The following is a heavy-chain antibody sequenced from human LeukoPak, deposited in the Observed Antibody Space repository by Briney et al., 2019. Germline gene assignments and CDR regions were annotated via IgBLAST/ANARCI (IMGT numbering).Heavy chain of an antibody. CDR1: GGSISSYY. CDR2: LFYTGST. CDR3: ATLTGGDDAFDI. V-gene: IGHV4-59*01. J-gene: IGHJ3*02. D-gene: IGHD4-23*01. Sequence: SETLSLTCTVSGGSISSYYWRWIRPPPGKGLVWIGYLFYTGSTNYNPSLKSRVTISVLTSKNRFSLKLSSVTAADTAVYYCATLTGGDDAFDIWGQGTMVTVSS.